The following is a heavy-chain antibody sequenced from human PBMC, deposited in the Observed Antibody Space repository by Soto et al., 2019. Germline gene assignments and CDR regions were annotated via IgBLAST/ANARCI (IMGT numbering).Heavy chain of an antibody. CDR2: ISNNGGRT. J-gene: IGHJ4*02. CDR1: GFTFSSYA. V-gene: IGHV3-23*01. Sequence: PGGSLRLSCAASGFTFSSYAMTWVRQAPGKGLEWVSVISNNGGRTDYADFVKGRFTISRDNSKNTLYLQLNSLRVEDTAVYHCAKDRYCSGATCYSDFDSWGQGTLVTVSS. CDR3: AKDRYCSGATCYSDFDS. D-gene: IGHD2-15*01.